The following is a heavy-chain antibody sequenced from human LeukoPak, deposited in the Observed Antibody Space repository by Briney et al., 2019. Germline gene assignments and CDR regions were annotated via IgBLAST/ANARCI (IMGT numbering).Heavy chain of an antibody. J-gene: IGHJ3*02. CDR2: IFSGGST. CDR3: ARVGVVPAAIPDGFDI. Sequence: GGSLRLSCAASGFTVSSNYMSWVRQAPGKGLEWVSVIFSGGSTYYADSVKGRFTISRDNSKNTLYLQMNSLTAEDTAVYYCARVGVVPAAIPDGFDIWGQGTMVTVSS. CDR1: GFTVSSNY. D-gene: IGHD2-2*01. V-gene: IGHV3-53*01.